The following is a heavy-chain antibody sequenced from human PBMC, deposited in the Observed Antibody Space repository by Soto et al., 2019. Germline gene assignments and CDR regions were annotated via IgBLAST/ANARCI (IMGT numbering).Heavy chain of an antibody. J-gene: IGHJ5*02. D-gene: IGHD1-1*01. CDR1: GGSINSYY. V-gene: IGHV4-59*01. CDR3: ARAPSWKNWFDP. CDR2: IYYSGST. Sequence: PSETLSLTCTVSGGSINSYYWSWIRQPPGKGLEWIGYIYYSGSTNYNPSLKSRVTISVDTSKNQFSLKLSSVTAADTAVYYCARAPSWKNWFDPWGQGTLVTVS.